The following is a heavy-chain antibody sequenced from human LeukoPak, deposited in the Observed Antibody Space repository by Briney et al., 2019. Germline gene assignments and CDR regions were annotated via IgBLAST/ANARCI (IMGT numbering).Heavy chain of an antibody. CDR2: IISSSRTI. CDR1: GFYFDSYT. Sequence: GGSLRLSCAASGFYFDSYTMNWVRQAPGKGLEWVSYIISSSRTIYYADSVKGRFTISRDNAKNSLYLQMNSLRAEDTAVYYCARRDTAMALDYWVQETLVTVSS. J-gene: IGHJ4*02. CDR3: ARRDTAMALDY. D-gene: IGHD5-18*01. V-gene: IGHV3-48*01.